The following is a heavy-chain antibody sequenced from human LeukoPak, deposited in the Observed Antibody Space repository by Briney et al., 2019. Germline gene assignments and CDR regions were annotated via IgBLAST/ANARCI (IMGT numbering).Heavy chain of an antibody. D-gene: IGHD3-3*01. CDR3: ARDFRYYDFWSGYLTADP. V-gene: IGHV3-21*01. Sequence: GGSLRLSCAASGFTFSSYSMNWVRQAPGKGLEWVSSISSSSSYIYYADSVKGRFTISRDNAKNSLYLQMNSLRAEDTAVYYCARDFRYYDFWSGYLTADPWGQGTLVTVSS. CDR1: GFTFSSYS. J-gene: IGHJ5*02. CDR2: ISSSSSYI.